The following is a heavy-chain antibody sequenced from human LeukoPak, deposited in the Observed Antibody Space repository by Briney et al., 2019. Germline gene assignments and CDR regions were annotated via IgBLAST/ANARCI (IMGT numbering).Heavy chain of an antibody. CDR3: ARVYGSSWYDY. Sequence: SETLSLTCTVSGGSISSYYWSWIRQPPGKGLEWIGEINHSGSTNYNPSLKSRVTISVDTSKNQFSLKLSSVTAADTAVYYCARVYGSSWYDYWGQGTLVTVSS. D-gene: IGHD6-13*01. CDR1: GGSISSYY. CDR2: INHSGST. V-gene: IGHV4-34*01. J-gene: IGHJ4*02.